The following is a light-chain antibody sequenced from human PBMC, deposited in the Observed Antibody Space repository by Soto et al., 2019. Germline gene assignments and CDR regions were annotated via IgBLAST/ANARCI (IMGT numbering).Light chain of an antibody. J-gene: IGKJ4*01. Sequence: EIVLTQSPGTLSLSPGERATLSCRSSQSVSSSYLAWYQQKPGKAPRLLIYGASSRATGIPDRFSGSGSGTDFTLTISRLEPEDCAVYYCQQYGSSPPFPFGGGTKVEIK. CDR1: QSVSSSY. CDR2: GAS. V-gene: IGKV3-20*01. CDR3: QQYGSSPPFP.